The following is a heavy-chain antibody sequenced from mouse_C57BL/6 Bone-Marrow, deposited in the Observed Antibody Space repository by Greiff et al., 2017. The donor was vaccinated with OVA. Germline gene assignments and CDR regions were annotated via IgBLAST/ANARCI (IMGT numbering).Heavy chain of an antibody. D-gene: IGHD1-1*01. CDR1: GFTFSSYG. Sequence: EVQLVESGGDLVKPGGSLKLSCAASGFTFSSYGMSWVRQTPDKRLEWVATISSGGSYTYYPDSVKGRFTISRDNAKNTLYLQMSSLKSEDTAMYYCARHGYYYGSKYFDVWGTGTTVTVSS. V-gene: IGHV5-6*01. CDR3: ARHGYYYGSKYFDV. CDR2: ISSGGSYT. J-gene: IGHJ1*03.